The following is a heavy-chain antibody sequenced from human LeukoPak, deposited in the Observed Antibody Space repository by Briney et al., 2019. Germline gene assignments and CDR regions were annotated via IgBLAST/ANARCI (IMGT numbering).Heavy chain of an antibody. CDR2: ISSGTSTI. CDR3: AREEIAIDY. Sequence: GGSLRLSCAASGFTFSSYSMNWVRQAPGKGLEWVSYISSGTSTITYADSVRGRFTISRDNAKNSLYLQMNSLRAEDTALYYCAREEIAIDYWGQGTLVTVSS. J-gene: IGHJ4*02. CDR1: GFTFSSYS. D-gene: IGHD5-24*01. V-gene: IGHV3-48*04.